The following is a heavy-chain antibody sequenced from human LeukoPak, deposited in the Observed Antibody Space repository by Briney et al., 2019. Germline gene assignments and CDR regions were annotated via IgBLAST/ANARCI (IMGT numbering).Heavy chain of an antibody. D-gene: IGHD4-17*01. Sequence: KPSETLSLTCAVYGGSFRGYYWSWIRQPPGKGLEWIGEINHSGSTNYNPSLKSRVTISVDTSKNQFSLKLSSVTAADTAVYYCARHDDYGDYFDYWGQGTLVTVSS. CDR2: INHSGST. J-gene: IGHJ4*02. CDR1: GGSFRGYY. CDR3: ARHDDYGDYFDY. V-gene: IGHV4-34*01.